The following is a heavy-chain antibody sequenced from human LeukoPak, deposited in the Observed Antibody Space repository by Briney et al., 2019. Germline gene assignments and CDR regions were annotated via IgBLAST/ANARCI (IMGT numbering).Heavy chain of an antibody. Sequence: GGSLRLSCAASGFTFSSYAMSWVRQAPGKGLEWVSAISGSGGSTSYADSVKGRFTISRDNAKNTLYLQMNSLRAEDTAVYYCATAGNYRFDYWGQGTLVTVSS. D-gene: IGHD1-7*01. J-gene: IGHJ4*02. CDR2: ISGSGGST. CDR1: GFTFSSYA. V-gene: IGHV3-23*01. CDR3: ATAGNYRFDY.